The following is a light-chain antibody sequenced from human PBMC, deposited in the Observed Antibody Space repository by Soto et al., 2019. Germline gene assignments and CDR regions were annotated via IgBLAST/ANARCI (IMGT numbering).Light chain of an antibody. J-gene: IGKJ5*01. CDR1: QSVSRY. V-gene: IGKV3-11*01. Sequence: EIVLTQSPATLSLSPGERATLSCRASQSVSRYLAWYQQKPGQAPRLLIYDASSRATGIPARFSGSGSGTDFTLAISSLEPEDVAVYYCQQRNSWPLTFGQGTRLEIK. CDR3: QQRNSWPLT. CDR2: DAS.